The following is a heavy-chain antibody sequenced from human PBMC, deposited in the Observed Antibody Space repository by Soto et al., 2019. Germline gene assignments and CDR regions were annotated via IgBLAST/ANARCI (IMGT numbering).Heavy chain of an antibody. CDR1: GFTFSSYA. D-gene: IGHD3-16*01. CDR3: VKYTVTEDLGES. CDR2: VSRAGTYT. V-gene: IGHV3-23*01. Sequence: EVQLLESGGDMIRPGGSLRLSCAASGFTFSSYAMGWVRQAPGKGLEWVAGVSRAGTYTFYADSVRGRFSISRDNSRDTVDLYMNALRGDDTAVYFCVKYTVTEDLGESWGQGTLVSVSS. J-gene: IGHJ5*02.